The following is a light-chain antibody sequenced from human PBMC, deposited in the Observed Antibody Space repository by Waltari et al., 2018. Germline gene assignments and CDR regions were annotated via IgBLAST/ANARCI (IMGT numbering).Light chain of an antibody. CDR3: QQSNSLPLT. CDR1: QSIGTC. Sequence: EIVLTQCPDFQSVTPKEKVTITLRARQSIGTCLHWYKQKPDQSPKLLIKYASHSISGVPARFSGRGSGTDFTLTINSLEAEDAATYYCQQSNSLPLTFGGGTKVEIK. CDR2: YAS. J-gene: IGKJ4*02. V-gene: IGKV6-21*02.